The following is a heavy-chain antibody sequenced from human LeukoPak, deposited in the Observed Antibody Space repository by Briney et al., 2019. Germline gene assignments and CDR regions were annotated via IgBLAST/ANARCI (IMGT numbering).Heavy chain of an antibody. Sequence: SETLSLTCTVSGGSISSYYWSWVRQPPGKGLEWIGYIYYSGSTNYNPSLKSRVTISVDTSKNQFSLKLSSVTAADTAVYYCARILTGYGSSYYYYGMDVWGQGTTVTVSS. CDR1: GGSISSYY. CDR2: IYYSGST. J-gene: IGHJ6*02. D-gene: IGHD3-9*01. V-gene: IGHV4-59*08. CDR3: ARILTGYGSSYYYYGMDV.